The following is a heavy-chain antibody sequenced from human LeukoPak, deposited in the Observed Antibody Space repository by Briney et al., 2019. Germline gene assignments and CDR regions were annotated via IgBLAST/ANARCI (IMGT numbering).Heavy chain of an antibody. CDR3: AHRTSDYGDPWRKGWFDP. CDR2: IYWDDDK. J-gene: IGHJ5*02. D-gene: IGHD4-17*01. CDR1: GFSLRTSGGG. V-gene: IGHV2-5*02. Sequence: SGPTLVKPTQTLTLTCTFSGFSLRTSGGGVGWIRQPPGKALEWLALIYWDDDKRYSPSLKSRLTITKHTSKNQVVLTMTNMDPVDTATYYCAHRTSDYGDPWRKGWFDPWGQGTLVTVSS.